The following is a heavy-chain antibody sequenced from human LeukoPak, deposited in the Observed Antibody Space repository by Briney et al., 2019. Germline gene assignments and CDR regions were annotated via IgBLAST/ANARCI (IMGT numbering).Heavy chain of an antibody. Sequence: PSETLSLTCAVYGGSFSGYYWSWIRQPPGKGLEWIGEINHSGSTNYNPSLKSRVTISVDTSKNQFSLKLSSVTAADTAVYYCARSNWGVYWYFDLWGRGTLVTVSS. CDR2: INHSGST. V-gene: IGHV4-34*01. J-gene: IGHJ2*01. D-gene: IGHD7-27*01. CDR1: GGSFSGYY. CDR3: ARSNWGVYWYFDL.